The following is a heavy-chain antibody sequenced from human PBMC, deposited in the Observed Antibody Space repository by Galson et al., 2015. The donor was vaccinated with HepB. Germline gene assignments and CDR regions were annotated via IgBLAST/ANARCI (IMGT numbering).Heavy chain of an antibody. CDR1: GFTFSSYG. Sequence: SLRLSCAASGFTFSSYGMHWVRQAPGKGLEWVAVISYDGSNKYYADSVKGRFTISRDNSKNTLYLQMNSLRAEDTAVYYCAKDLSPESMDYYYMDVWGKGTTVTVSS. V-gene: IGHV3-30*18. D-gene: IGHD2/OR15-2a*01. CDR2: ISYDGSNK. CDR3: AKDLSPESMDYYYMDV. J-gene: IGHJ6*03.